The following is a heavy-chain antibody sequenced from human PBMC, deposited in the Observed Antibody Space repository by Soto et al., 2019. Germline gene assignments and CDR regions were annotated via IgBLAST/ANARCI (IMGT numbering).Heavy chain of an antibody. CDR1: GYPVTAYY. CDR2: INPATGAA. Sequence: QLHLVQSGAVVKKPGASVTVSCSASGYPVTAYYMHWMRQAPGRGLEWMGGINPATGAAKYTQTFQGRVTMTRDTSTRTVFMELGGLTSGDTAVFYWARGGGVGVAGSAAFDMWGQGTLVTVSS. CDR3: ARGGGVGVAGSAAFDM. D-gene: IGHD3-3*01. V-gene: IGHV1-2*02. J-gene: IGHJ3*02.